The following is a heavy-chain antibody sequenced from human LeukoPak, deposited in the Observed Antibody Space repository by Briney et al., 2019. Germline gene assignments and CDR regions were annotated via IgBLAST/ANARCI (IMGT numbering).Heavy chain of an antibody. CDR3: AREPPRLPRPFYYMDV. Sequence: SETLSLTCSVSGASINSSDYCWGWIRQPPGKGLEWIGTIYYRGNTYYNPSLKSRVTISVDTSKNQFPLKLSSVTAADTAVYYCAREPPRLPRPFYYMDVWGKGTTVTVSS. J-gene: IGHJ6*03. V-gene: IGHV4-39*06. CDR1: GASINSSDYC. CDR2: IYYRGNT.